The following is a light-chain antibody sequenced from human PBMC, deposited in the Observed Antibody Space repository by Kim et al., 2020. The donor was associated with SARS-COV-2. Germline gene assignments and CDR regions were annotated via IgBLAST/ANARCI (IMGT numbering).Light chain of an antibody. CDR3: NTRDSSTNHLV. J-gene: IGLJ2*01. CDR1: SLRSYY. CDR2: GKN. V-gene: IGLV3-19*01. Sequence: SSELTQDPAVSVALGQTVRITCQGDSLRSYYASWYQQKPGQAPVVVIYGKNNLPSGIPDRCSGSTSGNTASLTITGAQAADEADYYCNTRDSSTNHLVFGGGTKVTVL.